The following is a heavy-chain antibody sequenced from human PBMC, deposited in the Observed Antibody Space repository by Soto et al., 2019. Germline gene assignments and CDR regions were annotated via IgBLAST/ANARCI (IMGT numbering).Heavy chain of an antibody. V-gene: IGHV3-21*01. CDR2: ISSSSSYV. Sequence: EVQLVESGGGLVKPGGSLRLSCAASGFTFSSYSMNWVRQAPGKWLEWVSSISSSSSYVYYADSVKGRFTISRDNAKNSLYLQMNSLTAEDTAVYYCARDRHETTALAPYNWFESWGQGTLVTVSS. D-gene: IGHD1-1*01. J-gene: IGHJ5*01. CDR1: GFTFSSYS. CDR3: ARDRHETTALAPYNWFES.